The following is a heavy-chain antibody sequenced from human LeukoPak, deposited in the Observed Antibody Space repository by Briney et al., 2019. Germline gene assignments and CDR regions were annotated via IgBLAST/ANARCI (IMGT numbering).Heavy chain of an antibody. CDR1: GGSFNNYY. J-gene: IGHJ4*02. CDR3: ARGRGRLLLIDY. D-gene: IGHD2-15*01. Sequence: SQTLSLTCTVSGGSFNNYYWNWIRQPAGKGLEWIGRIYSSGSTDYNTSLKSRVTMSVDTSKNQFSLNLTSVTAADSAVYYCARGRGRLLLIDYWGQGTLVTVSS. V-gene: IGHV4-4*07. CDR2: IYSSGST.